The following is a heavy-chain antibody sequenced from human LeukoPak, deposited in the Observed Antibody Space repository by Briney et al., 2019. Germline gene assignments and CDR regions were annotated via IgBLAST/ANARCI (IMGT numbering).Heavy chain of an antibody. CDR3: AKSPGRAAAGYIDY. CDR1: GFTFSSYG. V-gene: IGHV3-30*18. D-gene: IGHD6-13*01. CDR2: ISYDGSKK. J-gene: IGHJ4*02. Sequence: PGGSLRLSCAASGFTFSSYGMHWVRQAPGKGLEWVAGISYDGSKKYYADSVKGRFTISRDNSKNTLSLQMNSLRAEDTAVYYCAKSPGRAAAGYIDYCGQGTLVTVSS.